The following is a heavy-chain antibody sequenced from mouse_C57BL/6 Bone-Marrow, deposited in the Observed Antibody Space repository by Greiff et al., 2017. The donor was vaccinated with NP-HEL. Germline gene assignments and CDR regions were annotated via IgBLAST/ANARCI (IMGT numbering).Heavy chain of an antibody. D-gene: IGHD2-4*01. CDR1: GFNIKNTY. CDR3: ARKEEFYYDLYYYAMDY. Sequence: VQLKQSVAELVRPGASVKLSCTASGFNIKNTYMHWVKQRPEQGLEWIGRIDPANGNTKYAPKFQGKATITADTSSNTAYLQLSSLTSEDTAIYYCARKEEFYYDLYYYAMDYWGQGTSVTVSS. J-gene: IGHJ4*01. CDR2: IDPANGNT. V-gene: IGHV14-3*01.